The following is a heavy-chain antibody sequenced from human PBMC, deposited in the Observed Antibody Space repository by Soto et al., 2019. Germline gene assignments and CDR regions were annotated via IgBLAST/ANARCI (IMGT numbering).Heavy chain of an antibody. J-gene: IGHJ6*02. CDR2: LIPILGTA. CDR3: ARPYDSSDYYGGGMDV. Sequence: QVQLVQSGAEVKKPGSSVKVSCKASGGTFNNNAISWVRQAPGQGLEWMGGLIPILGTANYAQKFRGRVTITADESTSTGYMDLSSLRSEDTAVYYCARPYDSSDYYGGGMDVWGQGTTVTVS. V-gene: IGHV1-69*01. D-gene: IGHD3-22*01. CDR1: GGTFNNNA.